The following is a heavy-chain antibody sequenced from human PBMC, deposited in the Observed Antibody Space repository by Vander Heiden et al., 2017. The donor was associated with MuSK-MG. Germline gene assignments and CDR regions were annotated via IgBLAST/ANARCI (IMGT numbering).Heavy chain of an antibody. D-gene: IGHD6-19*01. CDR2: ISSSTNYV. J-gene: IGHJ4*02. Sequence: EVQLVESGGGLVKPGGSLRLPCASSGLTFGTYSMNWVRQTPGKVLEWVASISSSTNYVYDADAVKGRFTISRDNANKSTYLQTTSMTAADTAVYYWAIKIRAGSRIFAYWVLGKVVTVSS. CDR1: GLTFGTYS. V-gene: IGHV3-21*01. CDR3: AIKIRAGSRIFAY.